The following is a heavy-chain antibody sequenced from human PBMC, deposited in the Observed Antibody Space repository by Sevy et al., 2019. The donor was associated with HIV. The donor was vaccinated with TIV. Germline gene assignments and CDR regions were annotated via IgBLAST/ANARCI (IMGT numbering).Heavy chain of an antibody. V-gene: IGHV3-30*18. Sequence: GGSLRLSCAAAGFSFSRHGMHWARQAPGKGLEWVAVISNYGSDKEYAESVKGRFTVSRDNSKDTVYLQMNSLRLDDTAVYYCANSRGRYEGSSWLYYYYIMDVWGQGTTVTVSS. CDR1: GFSFSRHG. CDR2: ISNYGSDK. D-gene: IGHD6-13*01. J-gene: IGHJ6*02. CDR3: ANSRGRYEGSSWLYYYYIMDV.